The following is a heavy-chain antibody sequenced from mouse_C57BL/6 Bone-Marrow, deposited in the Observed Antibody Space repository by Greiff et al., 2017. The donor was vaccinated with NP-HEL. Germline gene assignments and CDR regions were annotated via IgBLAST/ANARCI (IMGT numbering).Heavy chain of an antibody. J-gene: IGHJ1*03. CDR2: IYPGSGST. CDR3: ATGGYWYCGV. CDR1: GYTFTSYW. V-gene: IGHV1-55*01. Sequence: QVQLQQPGAELVKPGASVKMSCKASGYTFTSYWITWVKQRPGQGLAWIGDIYPGSGSTNYHEKFKSKATLTVDTSSSTAYMQLSSLTSEDSAVDYCATGGYWYCGVWGTGTTVTVSA.